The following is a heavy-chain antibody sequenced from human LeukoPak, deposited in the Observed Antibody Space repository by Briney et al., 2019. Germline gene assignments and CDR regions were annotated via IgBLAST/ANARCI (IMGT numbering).Heavy chain of an antibody. Sequence: SETLSLTCTVSGGSISSYYWSWIRQPPGKGLEWIGYIYYSGSTNYNPSLKSRVTISVDTSKNQFSLKLSSVTAADTAVYYCARHQYSGSYFDYWGQGTLVTVSS. D-gene: IGHD1-26*01. CDR2: IYYSGST. J-gene: IGHJ4*02. V-gene: IGHV4-59*08. CDR3: ARHQYSGSYFDY. CDR1: GGSISSYY.